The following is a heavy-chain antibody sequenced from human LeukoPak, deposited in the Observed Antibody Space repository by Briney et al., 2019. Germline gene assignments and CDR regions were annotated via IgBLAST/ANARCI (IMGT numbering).Heavy chain of an antibody. CDR1: GYTFTGYY. V-gene: IGHV1-2*02. Sequence: ASVKVSCKASGYTFTGYYMHWVRQAPGQGLEWMGWINPNSGGTNYAQKFQGRVTMTRDTSISTAYMELSRLRSDDTAVYYCARDKVRGITYYYGMDVWGQGTTVTVSS. CDR3: ARDKVRGITYYYGMDV. CDR2: INPNSGGT. J-gene: IGHJ6*02. D-gene: IGHD3-10*01.